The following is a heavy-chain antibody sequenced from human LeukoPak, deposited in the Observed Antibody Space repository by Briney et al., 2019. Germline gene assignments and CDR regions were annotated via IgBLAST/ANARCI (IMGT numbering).Heavy chain of an antibody. CDR3: AKEGFDS. Sequence: GGSLRLSCAASGFTFRSYGMHWVRQAPGKGLEWVAVISYDGSNEYYVDSVKGRFTISRDNSKNTLYLQTDSLRAEDTAVYYCAKEGFDSWGQGTLVTVSS. V-gene: IGHV3-30*18. J-gene: IGHJ4*02. CDR2: ISYDGSNE. CDR1: GFTFRSYG.